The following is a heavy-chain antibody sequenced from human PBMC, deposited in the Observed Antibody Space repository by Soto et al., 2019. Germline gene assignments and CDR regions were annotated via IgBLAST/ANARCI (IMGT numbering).Heavy chain of an antibody. Sequence: GESLKISCKGSGYSFTSYWIGWVRQMPGKGLEWMGIIYPGDSDTRYSPSFQGQVTISADKSISTAYLQWSSLKASDTAMYYCASCFNDSVWGSYCYLYFDYWGQGTRVTVSS. V-gene: IGHV5-51*01. CDR1: GYSFTSYW. CDR2: IYPGDSDT. CDR3: ASCFNDSVWGSYCYLYFDY. J-gene: IGHJ4*02. D-gene: IGHD3-16*02.